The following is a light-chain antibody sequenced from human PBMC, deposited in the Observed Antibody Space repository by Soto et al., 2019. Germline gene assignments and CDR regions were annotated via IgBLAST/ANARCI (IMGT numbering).Light chain of an antibody. V-gene: IGKV3-20*01. Sequence: EIVLTQSPVTLSVSPGERATLSCRASQSVSINLAWFQQKPGQAPRLVIHGASTRATGIPARFSGSGSGTEFTLTISRLEPEDFAVYYCQQYGSSPLTFGQGTKVDIK. CDR2: GAS. J-gene: IGKJ1*01. CDR3: QQYGSSPLT. CDR1: QSVSIN.